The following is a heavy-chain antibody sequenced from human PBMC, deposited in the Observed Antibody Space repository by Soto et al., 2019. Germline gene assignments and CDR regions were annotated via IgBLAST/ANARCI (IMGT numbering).Heavy chain of an antibody. V-gene: IGHV3-23*01. Sequence: GGSPRLSCAACGVTVSSYAMGGVRQDPGKGLEWASAISGSGGSTYYADSVKGRFTISRDNSKNTLYLQMNSLRAEDTAVYYCAKEALRYSYGPDAFDIWGQGTMVTVSS. D-gene: IGHD5-18*01. CDR2: ISGSGGST. CDR3: AKEALRYSYGPDAFDI. CDR1: GVTVSSYA. J-gene: IGHJ3*02.